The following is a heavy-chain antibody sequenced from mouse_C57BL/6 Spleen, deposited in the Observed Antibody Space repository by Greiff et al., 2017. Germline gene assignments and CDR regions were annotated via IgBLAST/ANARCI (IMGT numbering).Heavy chain of an antibody. V-gene: IGHV2-2*01. Sequence: VQLQQSGPGLVQPSQSLSITCTVSGFSLTSYCVHWVRQPPGKGLVWLGVIWSGGSTANNTPFITRRSIMKDNSKSQVFFKVNSLQADDTARYYCARSGLVYAMDYWGQGTSVTVSS. J-gene: IGHJ4*01. CDR1: GFSLTSYC. CDR3: ARSGLVYAMDY. D-gene: IGHD2-4*01. CDR2: IWSGGST.